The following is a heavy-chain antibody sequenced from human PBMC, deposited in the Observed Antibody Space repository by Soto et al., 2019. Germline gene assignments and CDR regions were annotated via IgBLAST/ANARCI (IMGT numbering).Heavy chain of an antibody. V-gene: IGHV2-5*02. Sequence: QITLKESGPTLVKPTQTLTLTCTFSGFSLSTSGVGVGWIRQPPGKALEWLGIIFWDDDKRYRPSLKSRLTITKDTSKSKPGLTLTNLEPVDTATYYCAQLPWKKLWTRVPVVNWGQGTPVTVSS. D-gene: IGHD7-27*01. CDR2: IFWDDDK. CDR1: GFSLSTSGVG. J-gene: IGHJ4*02. CDR3: AQLPWKKLWTRVPVVN.